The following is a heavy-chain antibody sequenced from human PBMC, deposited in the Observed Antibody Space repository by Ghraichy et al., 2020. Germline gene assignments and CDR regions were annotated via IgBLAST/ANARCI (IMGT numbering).Heavy chain of an antibody. Sequence: SVKVSCKASGGTFSSYAISWVRQAPGQGLEWMGGIIPIFGTANYAQKFQGRVTITADESTSTAYMELSSLRSEDTAVYYCARGGVATIGEGLYYYYGMDVWGQGTTVTVSS. J-gene: IGHJ6*02. D-gene: IGHD5-12*01. CDR3: ARGGVATIGEGLYYYYGMDV. V-gene: IGHV1-69*13. CDR1: GGTFSSYA. CDR2: IIPIFGTA.